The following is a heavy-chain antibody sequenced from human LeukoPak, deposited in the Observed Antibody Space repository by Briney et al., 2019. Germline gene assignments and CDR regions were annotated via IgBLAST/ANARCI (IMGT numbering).Heavy chain of an antibody. J-gene: IGHJ4*02. Sequence: SETLSLTCAVYGGSFSGYYWSWIRQPPGEGLEWIGEINHSGSTNYNPPLKSRVTISVDTSKTQFSLKLSSVTAANTAVYYCANRGDPLGAAAAPGGWGQGTLVTVSS. CDR3: ANRGDPLGAAAAPGG. CDR2: INHSGST. CDR1: GGSFSGYY. V-gene: IGHV4-34*01. D-gene: IGHD6-13*01.